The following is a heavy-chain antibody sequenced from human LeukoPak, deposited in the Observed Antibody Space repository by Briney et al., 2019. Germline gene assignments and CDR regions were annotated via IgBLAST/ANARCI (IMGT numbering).Heavy chain of an antibody. CDR2: ISYGGSNK. D-gene: IGHD3-22*01. CDR3: AKEDSRGHWFDY. Sequence: GGSLRLSCAASGFTFSSYAMHWVRQAPGKGLEWVAVISYGGSNKYYADSLKGRFTISRDNSKNTLYLQMDSLTAEDTAVYYCAKEDSRGHWFDYWGQGTLVTVSS. V-gene: IGHV3-30-3*01. CDR1: GFTFSSYA. J-gene: IGHJ4*02.